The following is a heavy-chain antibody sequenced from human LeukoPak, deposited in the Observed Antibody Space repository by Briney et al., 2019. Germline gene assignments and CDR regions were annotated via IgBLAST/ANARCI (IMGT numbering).Heavy chain of an antibody. V-gene: IGHV3-21*01. Sequence: GGSLRLSCAASGFDFSIYAIDWVRQAPGRGLEWVSSIGSGSSFQNYADSVKGRFTISRDNAKNSVYLQMNRLRAEDTAVYFCAREGDPPGFYYYHHLDVWGKGTTVTVSS. CDR1: GFDFSIYA. CDR3: AREGDPPGFYYYHHLDV. J-gene: IGHJ6*03. D-gene: IGHD3-16*01. CDR2: IGSGSSFQ.